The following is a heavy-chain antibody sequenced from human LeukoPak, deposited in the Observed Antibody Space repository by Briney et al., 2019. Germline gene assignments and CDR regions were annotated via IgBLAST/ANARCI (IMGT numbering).Heavy chain of an antibody. D-gene: IGHD3-16*01. CDR2: IRSKAYGGTT. CDR3: TRESGGGQNYYSYYMDV. Sequence: GGSLRLSCTASGFTFGDYAMSWFRQAPGKGLEWVGFIRSKAYGGTTEYAASVKGRFTISRDDSKSIAYLQMNSLKTEDTAVYYCTRESGGGQNYYSYYMDVWGKGTTVTVSS. J-gene: IGHJ6*03. CDR1: GFTFGDYA. V-gene: IGHV3-49*03.